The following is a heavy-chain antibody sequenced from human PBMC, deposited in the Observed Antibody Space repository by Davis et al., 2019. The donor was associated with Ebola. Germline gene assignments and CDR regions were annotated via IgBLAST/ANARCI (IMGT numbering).Heavy chain of an antibody. D-gene: IGHD2-15*01. J-gene: IGHJ4*02. CDR2: ISSSSSYI. CDR3: ARGMEWWFYFDY. CDR1: GFTFSSYS. V-gene: IGHV3-21*01. Sequence: GESLKISCAASGFTFSSYSMNWVRQAPGKGLEWVSSISSSSSYIYYADSVKGRFTISRDNAKNSLYLQMNSLRDEDTAVYYCARGMEWWFYFDYWGQGTLVTVSS.